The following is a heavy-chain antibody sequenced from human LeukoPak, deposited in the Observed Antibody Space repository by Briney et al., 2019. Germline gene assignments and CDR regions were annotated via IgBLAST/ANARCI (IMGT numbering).Heavy chain of an antibody. J-gene: IGHJ5*02. V-gene: IGHV4-39*01. CDR1: GGSISSSSYY. Sequence: PSETLSLTCTVSGGSISSSSYYWGWIRQPPGKGLEWIGSIYYSGSTYYNPSLKSRVTISVDTSKNQFSLKLSSVTAADTVVYYCTRRCSSTSCHNWFNPWGQGTLVTVSS. CDR2: IYYSGST. D-gene: IGHD2-2*01. CDR3: TRRCSSTSCHNWFNP.